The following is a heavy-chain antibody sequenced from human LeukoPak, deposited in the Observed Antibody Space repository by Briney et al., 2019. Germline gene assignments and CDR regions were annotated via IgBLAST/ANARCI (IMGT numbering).Heavy chain of an antibody. CDR3: ARLEYCSGGSCYTPGSFDY. CDR1: GGSFSGYY. Sequence: SETLSLTCAVYGGSFSGYYWSWIRQPPGKGLEWIGEINHSGSTNYNPSLKSRVTISVDTSKNQFSLKLSSVTAADTAVYYCARLEYCSGGSCYTPGSFDYWGQGTLVTVFS. D-gene: IGHD2-15*01. CDR2: INHSGST. J-gene: IGHJ4*02. V-gene: IGHV4-34*01.